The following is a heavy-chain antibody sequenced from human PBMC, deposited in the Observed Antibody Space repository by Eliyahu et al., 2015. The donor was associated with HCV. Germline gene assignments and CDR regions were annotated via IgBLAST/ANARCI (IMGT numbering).Heavy chain of an antibody. Sequence: RLSCAASGFTFSSYGMHWVRQAPGKGLEWVAFIRYDGSNTYYADSVKGRFTISRDKSKNTMYLQMNSLRAEDTTVYYCAKDPGLFRRDTGTWVHWGQGTLVTVSS. CDR1: GFTFSSYG. D-gene: IGHD2-21*02. CDR3: AKDPGLFRRDTGTWVH. CDR2: IRYDGSNT. J-gene: IGHJ4*02. V-gene: IGHV3-30*02.